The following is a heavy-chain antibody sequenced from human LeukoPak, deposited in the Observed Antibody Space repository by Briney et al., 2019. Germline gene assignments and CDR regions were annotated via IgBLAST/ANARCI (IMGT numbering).Heavy chain of an antibody. CDR1: GYTFTNYW. CDR3: ARHESCSGGRCYRYFDY. J-gene: IGHJ4*03. D-gene: IGHD2-15*01. V-gene: IGHV5-51*01. Sequence: GESLKISCKGSGYTFTNYWIAWVRQMPGKGLEWMGIISPGDSDTRYSPSFQGQVSISADKSINTAYLQWSSLEASDTAMYYCARHESCSGGRCYRYFDYWGQGTLVTVSS. CDR2: ISPGDSDT.